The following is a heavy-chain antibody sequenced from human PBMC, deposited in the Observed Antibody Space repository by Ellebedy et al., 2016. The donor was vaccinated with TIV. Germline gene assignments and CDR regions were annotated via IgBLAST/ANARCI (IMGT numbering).Heavy chain of an antibody. CDR1: GSSFTSYW. Sequence: GESLKISXKGSGSSFTSYWIGWVRQMPGKGLEWMGIIYPGDSDTRYSPSFQGQVTISADKSISTAYLQWSSLKASDTAMYYCARRNYYDSKPQPYAFDIWGQGTMVTVSS. CDR2: IYPGDSDT. D-gene: IGHD3-22*01. CDR3: ARRNYYDSKPQPYAFDI. J-gene: IGHJ3*02. V-gene: IGHV5-51*01.